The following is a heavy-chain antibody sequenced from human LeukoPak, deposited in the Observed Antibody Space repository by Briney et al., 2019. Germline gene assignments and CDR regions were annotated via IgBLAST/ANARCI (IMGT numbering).Heavy chain of an antibody. CDR2: ISGTGGST. CDR1: GFTFSSYA. CDR3: ARNAYYYYYGMDV. V-gene: IGHV3-23*01. Sequence: PGGSLRLSCAASGFTFSSYAMSWVRQAPGKGLEWVSAISGTGGSTYYADSVKGRFTISRDNAKNSLYLQMNSLRAEDTAVYYCARNAYYYYYGMDVWGQGTTVTVSS. J-gene: IGHJ6*02.